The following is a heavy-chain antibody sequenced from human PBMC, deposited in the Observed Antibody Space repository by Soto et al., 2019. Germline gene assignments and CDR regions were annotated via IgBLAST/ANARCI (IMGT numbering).Heavy chain of an antibody. V-gene: IGHV5-51*01. CDR3: ARLDYGDYVRMRNYYGMDV. CDR1: GYSFTSYW. D-gene: IGHD4-17*01. CDR2: IYPGDSDT. Sequence: GESLKISCKGSGYSFTSYWIGWVRQMPGKGLEWMGIIYPGDSDTRYSPSFQGQVTISADKSISTAYLQWSSLKAPDTAMYYCARLDYGDYVRMRNYYGMDVWGQGTTVTVSS. J-gene: IGHJ6*02.